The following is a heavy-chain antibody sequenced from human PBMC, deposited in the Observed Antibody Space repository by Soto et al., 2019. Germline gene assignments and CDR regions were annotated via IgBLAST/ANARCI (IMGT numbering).Heavy chain of an antibody. J-gene: IGHJ4*02. CDR2: ISGSGGST. CDR1: GCTFSSYA. CDR3: AKTHYGDSSPFDY. D-gene: IGHD4-17*01. Sequence: PGGSLRLSCAASGCTFSSYAMSWVRQAPGKGLEWVSAISGSGGSTYYADSVKGRFTISRDNSKNTLYLQMNSLRAEDTAVYYCAKTHYGDSSPFDYWGQGTLVTVSS. V-gene: IGHV3-23*01.